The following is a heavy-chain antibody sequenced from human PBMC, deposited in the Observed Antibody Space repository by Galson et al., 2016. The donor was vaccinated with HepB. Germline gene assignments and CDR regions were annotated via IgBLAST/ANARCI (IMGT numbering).Heavy chain of an antibody. Sequence: SLRLSCAASGFRFSDCYMSWIRQAPGKGLEWVSYINSISSHIFYADSVKGRFTVSRDNARAAVYLEMNGLRADDTAVYYCTGGLVRNGDHVSWGQGTLVNVSS. CDR3: TGGLVRNGDHVS. J-gene: IGHJ5*02. CDR2: INSISSHI. CDR1: GFRFSDCY. V-gene: IGHV3-11*01. D-gene: IGHD4-17*01.